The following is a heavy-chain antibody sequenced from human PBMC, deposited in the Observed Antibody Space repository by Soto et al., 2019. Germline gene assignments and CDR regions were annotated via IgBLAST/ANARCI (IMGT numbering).Heavy chain of an antibody. D-gene: IGHD1-1*01. Sequence: EVQLVESGGGLVQPGGSLRLSCAASGFTFSSYSMNWVRQAPGKGLEWVSYISSSSSTIYYADSVKGRFTISRDNAKNSLYLQMNRLRAEDTAVYYCARHPERIAEIGWFAPWCQGTLVTVSS. CDR2: ISSSSSTI. V-gene: IGHV3-48*01. CDR3: ARHPERIAEIGWFAP. CDR1: GFTFSSYS. J-gene: IGHJ5*02.